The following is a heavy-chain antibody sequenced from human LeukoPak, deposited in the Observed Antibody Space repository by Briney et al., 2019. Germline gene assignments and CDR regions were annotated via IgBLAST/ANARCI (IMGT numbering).Heavy chain of an antibody. CDR1: GDSIRSYY. CDR2: IYPSGST. V-gene: IGHV4-4*07. CDR3: TRVGTYCSGTICYDSLLDG. D-gene: IGHD2-2*01. J-gene: IGHJ4*02. Sequence: SETLSLTCGVSGDSIRSYYWSWIRQPAGKGLEWIGRIYPSGSTNYNPPLKTRVTMSVDTSRHQFPLRRSSVTAADTAAYYFTRVGTYCSGTICYDSLLDGWGRGTVLTVPS.